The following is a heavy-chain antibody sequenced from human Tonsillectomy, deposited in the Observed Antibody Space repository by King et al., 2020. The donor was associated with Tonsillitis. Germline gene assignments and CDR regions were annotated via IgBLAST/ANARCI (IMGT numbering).Heavy chain of an antibody. CDR3: ATNLPSDYDFWSGSPLDS. Sequence: VQLVESGGGLVKPGGSLRLSCAASKFTFSDYYMSWIRQTPGKGLEWVSYISSSGSTIYYAGFVKGRFTITRDNAKNSLYLQMNSLRAEDTAVYYCATNLPSDYDFWSGSPLDSWGQGTLVTVSS. V-gene: IGHV3-11*01. J-gene: IGHJ4*02. D-gene: IGHD3-3*01. CDR2: ISSSGSTI. CDR1: KFTFSDYY.